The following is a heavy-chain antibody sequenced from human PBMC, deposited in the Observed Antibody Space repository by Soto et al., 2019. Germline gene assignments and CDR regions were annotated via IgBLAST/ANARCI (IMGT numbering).Heavy chain of an antibody. D-gene: IGHD6-6*01. CDR1: GYTFTGYY. CDR3: ARESIAARRYYYYYGMDV. J-gene: IGHJ6*02. Sequence: RASVKVSCKASGYTFTGYYMHWVRQAPGQGLEWMGWINPNSGGTNYAQKFQGWVTMTRDTSISTAYMELSRLRSDDTAVYYCARESIAARRYYYYYGMDVWGQGTTVTV. V-gene: IGHV1-2*04. CDR2: INPNSGGT.